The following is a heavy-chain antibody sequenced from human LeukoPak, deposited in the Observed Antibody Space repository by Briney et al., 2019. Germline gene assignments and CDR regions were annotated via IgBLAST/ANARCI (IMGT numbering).Heavy chain of an antibody. CDR3: ARDVLGLYYFDY. V-gene: IGHV3-48*01. CDR1: GFTFSSYS. Sequence: GGSLRLSCAASGFTFSSYSMNWVRQAPGKGLEWVSYISSSSTIYYADSVKGRFTISRDNAKNSLYLQMNSLRAEDTAVYYCARDVLGLYYFDYWGQGTLVTVSS. J-gene: IGHJ4*02. CDR2: ISSSSTI. D-gene: IGHD5/OR15-5a*01.